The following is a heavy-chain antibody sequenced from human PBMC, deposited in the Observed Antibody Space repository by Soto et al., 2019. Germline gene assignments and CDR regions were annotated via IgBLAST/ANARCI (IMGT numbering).Heavy chain of an antibody. Sequence: QVQLQQWGAGLLKPSETLSLTCTVYGGSFSDYSWTWIRQPPGKALEWIGQINHSGSANYNPSLRSRVIISRGTPKNMSSLELISVTAADTAVYYCARGVFSGDAYAGGWYYFDYWGQGTLVTVSS. CDR2: INHSGSA. CDR3: ARGVFSGDAYAGGWYYFDY. V-gene: IGHV4-34*01. D-gene: IGHD1-26*01. J-gene: IGHJ4*02. CDR1: GGSFSDYS.